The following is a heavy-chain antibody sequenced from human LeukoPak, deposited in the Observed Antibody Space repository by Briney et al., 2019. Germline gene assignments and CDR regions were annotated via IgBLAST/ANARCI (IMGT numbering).Heavy chain of an antibody. D-gene: IGHD3-9*01. V-gene: IGHV4-39*07. J-gene: IGHJ4*02. CDR2: IYYSGST. CDR1: GGSISSSSYY. Sequence: ASETLSLTCTVSGGSISSSSYYWGWIRQPPGKGLEWIGSIYYSGSTYYNPSLKSRVTISVDTSKNQFSLKLSSVTTADTAVYYCARADILTGRNLDYWGQGTLVTVSS. CDR3: ARADILTGRNLDY.